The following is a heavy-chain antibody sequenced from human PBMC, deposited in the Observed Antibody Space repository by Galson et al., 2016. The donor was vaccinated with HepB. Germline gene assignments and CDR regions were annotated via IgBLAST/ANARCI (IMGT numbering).Heavy chain of an antibody. V-gene: IGHV3-48*01. D-gene: IGHD3-9*01. CDR1: GFTFSSFS. CDR3: AKNDILAGYSAFDY. CDR2: ISSSTII. J-gene: IGHJ4*02. Sequence: SLRLSCAASGFTFSSFSMNWVRQAPGRELEWVSYISSSTIIYYADSVKGRFTISRDNAKNSLYLQMNSLRAEDTAVYYCAKNDILAGYSAFDYWGQGTLVTVSS.